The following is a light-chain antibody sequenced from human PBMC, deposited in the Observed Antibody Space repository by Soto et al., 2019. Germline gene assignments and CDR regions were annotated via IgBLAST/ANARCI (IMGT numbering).Light chain of an antibody. Sequence: DIQMTQSPSTLSASVGDRVTITCRASQSIRSWLAWYQRKPGKAPKLLIHDASTLESGVPSRFSGSGSGTEFTLTISSLQPDDFATSYCQQYNTYPWTFGQGTKVEIK. CDR1: QSIRSW. CDR3: QQYNTYPWT. J-gene: IGKJ1*01. CDR2: DAS. V-gene: IGKV1-5*01.